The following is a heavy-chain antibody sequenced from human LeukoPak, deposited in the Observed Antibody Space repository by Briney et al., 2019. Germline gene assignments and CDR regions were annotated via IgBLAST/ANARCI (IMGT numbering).Heavy chain of an antibody. V-gene: IGHV4-39*01. Sequence: SETLSLTCTVSGGPISSSSYYWGWIRQPPGKGLEWIGSIYYSGSTYYNPSLKSRVTISVDTSKNQFSLKLSSVTAADTAVYYCASPGLRFLEPYYFDYWGQGTLVTVSS. CDR3: ASPGLRFLEPYYFDY. CDR1: GGPISSSSYY. CDR2: IYYSGST. D-gene: IGHD3-3*01. J-gene: IGHJ4*02.